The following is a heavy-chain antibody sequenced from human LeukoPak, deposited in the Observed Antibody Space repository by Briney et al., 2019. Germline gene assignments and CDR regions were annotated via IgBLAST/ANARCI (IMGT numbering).Heavy chain of an antibody. CDR3: ARLDGMGYFDRYLDP. J-gene: IGHJ5*02. Sequence: GGSLRLSCAASGFTFSSYGMYWVRQAPGKGLEWVAFIRYDGSNKYYADSVKGRFTISRDNSKNTLYLQMNSLRAEDTAVYYCARLDGMGYFDRYLDPWGQGTLVTVSS. V-gene: IGHV3-30*02. D-gene: IGHD3-9*01. CDR2: IRYDGSNK. CDR1: GFTFSSYG.